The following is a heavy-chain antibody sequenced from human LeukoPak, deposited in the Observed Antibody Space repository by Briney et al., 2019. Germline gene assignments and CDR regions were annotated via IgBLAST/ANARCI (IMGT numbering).Heavy chain of an antibody. CDR3: ARVPWFDP. CDR2: INHSGST. CDR1: GGSFSGYY. J-gene: IGHJ5*02. Sequence: SETLSLTCAVYGGSFSGYYWSWIRQPPGKGLEWIGEINHSGSTNYNPSLKSRVTISVDTSKNQFSLKLSSVTAADTAVYYCARVPWFDPWGQGTLVTVSP. V-gene: IGHV4-34*01.